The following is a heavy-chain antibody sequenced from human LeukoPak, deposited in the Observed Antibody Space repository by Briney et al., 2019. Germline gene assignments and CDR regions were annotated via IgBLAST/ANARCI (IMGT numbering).Heavy chain of an antibody. Sequence: SETLSLTCTVSGGSISSYYWSWIRQPAGKGLEWVGRIYTSGSTNYNPSLKSRVTMSVDTSKNQFSLKLSSVTAADTAVYYCARAYCGGDCTSPFDYWGQGTLVTVSS. D-gene: IGHD2-21*01. CDR2: IYTSGST. V-gene: IGHV4-4*07. J-gene: IGHJ4*02. CDR1: GGSISSYY. CDR3: ARAYCGGDCTSPFDY.